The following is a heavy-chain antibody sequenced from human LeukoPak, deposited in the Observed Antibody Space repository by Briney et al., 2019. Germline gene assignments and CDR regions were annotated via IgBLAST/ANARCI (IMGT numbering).Heavy chain of an antibody. CDR3: AKPQEADLWVPDY. Sequence: PGGSLRLSCEPSVFTFSSYSMNWVRQAPGKGLEGVAFIRYDGDNKYYADSVKGRFTISRDNSKNTLYLEMNSLIPEDTALYYCAKPQEADLWVPDYWGKGTLVTVSS. J-gene: IGHJ4*02. CDR1: VFTFSSYS. V-gene: IGHV3-30*02. D-gene: IGHD3-3*01. CDR2: IRYDGDNK.